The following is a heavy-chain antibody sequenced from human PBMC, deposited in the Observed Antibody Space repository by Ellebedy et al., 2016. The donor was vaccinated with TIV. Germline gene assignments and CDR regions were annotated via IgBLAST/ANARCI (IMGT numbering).Heavy chain of an antibody. Sequence: PGGSLRLSCAASGFTFSSYAMSWVRQAPGKGLEWVSSMSGSAFSTYYADSVRGRFTISRDNSRNTLYLQLYSLRVEDTAIYYCAKGGFYEHFDPWGQGALVTVSS. CDR2: MSGSAFST. CDR3: AKGGFYEHFDP. J-gene: IGHJ5*02. CDR1: GFTFSSYA. V-gene: IGHV3-23*01. D-gene: IGHD3-16*01.